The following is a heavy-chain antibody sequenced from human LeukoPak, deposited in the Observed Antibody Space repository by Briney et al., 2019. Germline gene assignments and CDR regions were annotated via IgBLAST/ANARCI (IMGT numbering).Heavy chain of an antibody. D-gene: IGHD3-22*01. CDR3: ARGGIVVALYGMDV. J-gene: IGHJ6*02. Sequence: SVKLSCTCKSVGEAKSVDSCDRRCIKQTTGKGLEWIGSIYYSGSTYYNPSLKSRVTISVDTSKNQFSLKLSSVTAADTAVYYCARGGIVVALYGMDVWGQGTTVTVSS. CDR1: GEAKSVDSCD. V-gene: IGHV4-39*01. CDR2: IYYSGST.